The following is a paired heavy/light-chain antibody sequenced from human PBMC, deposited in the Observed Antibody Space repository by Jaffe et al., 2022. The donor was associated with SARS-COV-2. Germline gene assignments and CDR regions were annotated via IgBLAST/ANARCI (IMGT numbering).Light chain of an antibody. J-gene: IGKJ5*01. CDR3: QQSYSTLAIT. V-gene: IGKV1-39*01. Sequence: DIQMTQSPSSLSASVGDRVTITCRASQSISSYLNWYQQKPGKAPKLLIYAASSLQSGVPSRFSGSGSGTDFTLTISSLQPEDFATYYCQQSYSTLAITFGQGTRLEIK. CDR2: AAS. CDR1: QSISSY.
Heavy chain of an antibody. Sequence: EVQLVESGGGLVQPGGSLRLSCAASGFTVSSNYMSWVRQAPGKGLEWVSVIYSGGSTYYADSVKGRFTISRHNSKNTLYLQMNSLRAEDTAVYYCAKYTAMSTLKVPGNYYYYYGMDVWGQGTTVTVSS. D-gene: IGHD5-18*01. CDR3: AKYTAMSTLKVPGNYYYYYGMDV. CDR2: IYSGGST. CDR1: GFTVSSNY. J-gene: IGHJ6*02. V-gene: IGHV3-53*04.